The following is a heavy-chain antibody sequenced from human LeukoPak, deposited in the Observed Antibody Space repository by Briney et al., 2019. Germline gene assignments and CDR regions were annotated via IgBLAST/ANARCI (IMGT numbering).Heavy chain of an antibody. CDR3: ARVLYSRSYYFDY. D-gene: IGHD6-6*01. CDR1: GFTFSSYS. V-gene: IGHV3-21*01. J-gene: IGHJ4*02. Sequence: GVSLRLSCAASGFTFSSYSMNWVRQAPGKGLEWVSSISSSSSYIYYADSVKGRFTISRDNAKNSLYLQMNSLRAEDTAVYYCARVLYSRSYYFDYWGQGTLVTVSS. CDR2: ISSSSSYI.